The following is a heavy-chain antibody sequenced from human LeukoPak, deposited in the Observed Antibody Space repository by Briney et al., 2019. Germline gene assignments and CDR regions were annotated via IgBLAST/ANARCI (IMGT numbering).Heavy chain of an antibody. CDR1: GATFSSYA. CDR2: INPIFGTA. CDR3: GSVYVMGYCSGGSCYSGLDY. J-gene: IGHJ4*02. Sequence: SVKVSCKASGATFSSYAISWVRQAHGQGLEWMGGINPIFGTANYAQKFQGRGTITADKSTSTAYMELSSLRSEDTAVYYCGSVYVMGYCSGGSCYSGLDYWGQGTLVSVSS. D-gene: IGHD2-15*01. V-gene: IGHV1-69*06.